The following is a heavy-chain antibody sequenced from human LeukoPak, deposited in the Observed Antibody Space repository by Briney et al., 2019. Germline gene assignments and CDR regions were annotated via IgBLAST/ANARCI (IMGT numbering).Heavy chain of an antibody. D-gene: IGHD1-26*01. CDR3: VKGTGSYTYYFDY. J-gene: IGHJ4*02. CDR2: IYSGGST. CDR1: GFTVSSNY. V-gene: IGHV3-53*01. Sequence: GGSLRLSCAASGFTVSSNYMSWVRQAPGKGLEWVSVIYSGGSTYYADSVKGRFTISRDNSKNTLYLQMSSLRAEDTAVYYCVKGTGSYTYYFDYWGQGTLVTVSS.